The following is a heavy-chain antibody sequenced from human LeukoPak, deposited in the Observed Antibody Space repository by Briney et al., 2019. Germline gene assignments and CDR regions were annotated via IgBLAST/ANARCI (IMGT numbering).Heavy chain of an antibody. CDR1: GFTFSNYS. J-gene: IGHJ4*02. D-gene: IGHD3-16*01. V-gene: IGHV3-48*04. CDR2: ISSSSTI. Sequence: GGSLRLSCAASGFTFSNYSMNWVRQAPGKGLEWVSYISSSSTIYYADSVKGRFTISRDNAKNSLYLQMNSLRAEDTAVYYCARDPGGSHYFDYWGQGTLVTVSS. CDR3: ARDPGGSHYFDY.